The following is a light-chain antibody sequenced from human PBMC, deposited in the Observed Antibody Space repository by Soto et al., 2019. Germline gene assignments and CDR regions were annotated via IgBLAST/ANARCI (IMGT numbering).Light chain of an antibody. CDR3: QTWGTGVHVV. J-gene: IGLJ2*01. Sequence: QPVLTQSPSASASLGASVKLTCTLSSGYSSYAIAWHQQQPEKGPRYLMKVNSDGSHSKGDGIPDRFSGSTSGAERYLTISSLQSEDEADYYCQTWGTGVHVVFGGGTKVTVL. V-gene: IGLV4-69*02. CDR1: SGYSSYA. CDR2: VNSDGSH.